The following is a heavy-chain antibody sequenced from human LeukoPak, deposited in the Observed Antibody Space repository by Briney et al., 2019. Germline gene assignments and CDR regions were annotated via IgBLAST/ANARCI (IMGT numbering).Heavy chain of an antibody. D-gene: IGHD3-10*01. CDR1: GYTFTDFA. V-gene: IGHV7-4-1*02. J-gene: IGHJ4*02. CDR3: ARETWAGGSDY. Sequence: ASVKVSCKASGYTFTDFAMTWVRQAPGQGLEWMGWINTNTGNPTYAQDFTGRFVFSLDTSVSTAYLQISNLKTEDTAIYYCARETWAGGSDYWGQGTLVTVSS. CDR2: INTNTGNP.